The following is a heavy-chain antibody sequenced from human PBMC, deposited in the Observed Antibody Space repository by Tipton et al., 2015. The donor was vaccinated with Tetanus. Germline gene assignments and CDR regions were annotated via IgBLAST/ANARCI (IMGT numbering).Heavy chain of an antibody. CDR1: GFTFSSYT. J-gene: IGHJ4*02. CDR2: ISYDGTKR. V-gene: IGHV3-30-3*01. D-gene: IGHD2-21*02. CDR3: ARGMAEASNCGGDCYSDY. Sequence: SLRLSCAASGFTFSSYTMHWVRQAPGKGLEWVAVISYDGTKRYYADSVKGRFTISRDNSKNTLYLQINSLRAEDTAVYSCARGMAEASNCGGDCYSDYWGQGTLVTVSS.